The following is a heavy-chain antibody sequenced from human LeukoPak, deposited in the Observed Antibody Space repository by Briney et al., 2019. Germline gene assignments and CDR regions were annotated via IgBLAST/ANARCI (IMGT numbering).Heavy chain of an antibody. CDR2: IYTTGRT. Sequence: GESLRLSCAASGFTVSSNYMSWVRQAPGKGLEWVSFIYTTGRTYYADSVKGRFTVSRDDSKNTVFLQMNSLRAEDTAVYYCARDPPMTTDYALDVWGQGTTVTVSS. CDR1: GFTVSSNY. J-gene: IGHJ6*02. CDR3: ARDPPMTTDYALDV. D-gene: IGHD4-11*01. V-gene: IGHV3-66*01.